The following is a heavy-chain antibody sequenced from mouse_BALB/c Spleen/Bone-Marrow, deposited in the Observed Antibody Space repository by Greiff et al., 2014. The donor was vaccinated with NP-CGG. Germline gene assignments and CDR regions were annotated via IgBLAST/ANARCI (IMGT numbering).Heavy chain of an antibody. CDR1: YI. Sequence: YIMHWVKQKPGQGLEWIGYINPYNDDTKYNEKFKGKATLTSDKSSSTAYMELSSLTSEDSAVYYCARSYGSPFDYWGQGTTLTVSS. J-gene: IGHJ2*01. CDR2: INPYNDDT. V-gene: IGHV1-14*01. CDR3: ARSYGSPFDY. D-gene: IGHD1-1*01.